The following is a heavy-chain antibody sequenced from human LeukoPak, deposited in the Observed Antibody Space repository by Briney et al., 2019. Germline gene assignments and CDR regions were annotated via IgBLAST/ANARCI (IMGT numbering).Heavy chain of an antibody. CDR3: ARTTTDRSSGWYEGY. V-gene: IGHV3-48*03. Sequence: HSGGSLRLSCAASGFTFSSYEMNWVRQAPGKGLEWVSYISSSGSTIYYADSVKGRFTISRDNAKNSLYLQMNSLRSDDTAVYYCARTTTDRSSGWYEGYWGQGTLVTVSS. CDR2: ISSSGSTI. CDR1: GFTFSSYE. J-gene: IGHJ4*02. D-gene: IGHD6-19*01.